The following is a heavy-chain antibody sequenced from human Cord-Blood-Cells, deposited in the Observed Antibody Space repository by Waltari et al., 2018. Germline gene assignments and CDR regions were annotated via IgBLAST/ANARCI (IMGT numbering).Heavy chain of an antibody. CDR1: GGPFSSYA. V-gene: IGHV1-69*01. J-gene: IGHJ4*02. CDR2: IIPIFGTA. Sequence: QVQLVQSGAEVKKPGSSVKVSCKASGGPFSSYAISWVRPAPGKGLEWMGGIIPIFGTANNAQKSQGRVTVTADESTSTAYMELSSLRSEDTAVYYCAREASNWYSGSYFDDWGQGTLVTVSS. D-gene: IGHD1-26*01. CDR3: AREASNWYSGSYFDD.